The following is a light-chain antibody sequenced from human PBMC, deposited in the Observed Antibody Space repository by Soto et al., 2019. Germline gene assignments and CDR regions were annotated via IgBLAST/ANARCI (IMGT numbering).Light chain of an antibody. J-gene: IGLJ1*01. CDR2: DSD. CDR1: SSNIAANS. CDR3: GAWDTSLTVYV. Sequence: QSVLTQPPSVSAAPGQEVTISCSGSSSNIAANSVSWYQHLPGTAPKLLIYDSDRRPSGIPARFSGSKSGTSATLGITGLQTGDEADYYCGAWDTSLTVYVFGRGTK. V-gene: IGLV1-51*01.